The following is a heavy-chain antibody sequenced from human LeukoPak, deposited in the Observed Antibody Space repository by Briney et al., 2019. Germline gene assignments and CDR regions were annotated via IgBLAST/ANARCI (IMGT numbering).Heavy chain of an antibody. Sequence: SQTLSLTCAVSGGSISSGGYSWSWIRQPPGKGLEWIGYIYHSGSTYYNPSLKSRVTISVDRSKNQFSLKLSSVTAADTAVYYCARGPRILDNWFDPWGQGTLVTVSS. CDR2: IYHSGST. J-gene: IGHJ5*02. V-gene: IGHV4-30-2*01. D-gene: IGHD2-15*01. CDR1: GGSISSGGYS. CDR3: ARGPRILDNWFDP.